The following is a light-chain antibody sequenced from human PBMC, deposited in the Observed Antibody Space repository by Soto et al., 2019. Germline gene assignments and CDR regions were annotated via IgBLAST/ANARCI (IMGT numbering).Light chain of an antibody. V-gene: IGLV2-8*01. CDR2: EVS. CDR3: SSYAGSNKLV. CDR1: STDVGAYNY. Sequence: QSVLTQPPSASGSPGQSVTISCTGTSTDVGAYNYVSWYQQHPGKAPKLMIYEVSKRPSGVPDRFSGSKSGNTASLTVSGLQAEDEAGYYCSSYAGSNKLVFGGGTKVTVL. J-gene: IGLJ2*01.